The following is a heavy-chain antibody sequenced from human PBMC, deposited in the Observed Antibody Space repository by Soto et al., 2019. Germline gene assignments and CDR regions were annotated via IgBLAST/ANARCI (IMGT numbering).Heavy chain of an antibody. CDR2: IIPIFGTA. J-gene: IGHJ6*02. CDR1: GGTFSSYA. CDR3: ASKEGAGYYYYGMDV. V-gene: IGHV1-69*06. Sequence: GASVKVSFKASGGTFSSYAISWLRQAPGQGLEWMGGIIPIFGTANYAQKFQGRVTITADKSTSTAYMELSSLRSEDTAVYYCASKEGAGYYYYGMDVWGQGTTVTVSS.